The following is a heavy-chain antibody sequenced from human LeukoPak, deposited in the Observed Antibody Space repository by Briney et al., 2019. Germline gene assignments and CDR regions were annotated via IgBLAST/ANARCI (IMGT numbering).Heavy chain of an antibody. CDR1: GFTFSSYA. J-gene: IGHJ4*02. CDR2: ISYDGSNK. D-gene: IGHD3-22*01. V-gene: IGHV3-30-3*01. Sequence: GRSLRLSCAASGFTFSSYAMHWVRQAPGKGLEWVAVISYDGSNKYYADSVKGRFTISRDNSKNTLYLQMNSLRAEDTAVYYCAKDPDLQVVVISRGLYFDYWGQGALVTVSS. CDR3: AKDPDLQVVVISRGLYFDY.